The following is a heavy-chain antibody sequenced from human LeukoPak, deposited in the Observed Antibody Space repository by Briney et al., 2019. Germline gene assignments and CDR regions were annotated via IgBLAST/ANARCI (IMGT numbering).Heavy chain of an antibody. CDR1: GYTFTSYG. CDR2: ISAYNGNT. V-gene: IGHV1-18*01. CDR3: ARVPVVPAATVHMDV. D-gene: IGHD2-2*01. J-gene: IGHJ6*03. Sequence: ASVKVSCKASGYTFTSYGISWVRQAPGQGLEWMGWISAYNGNTNYAQKLQGRVTMTTDTSTSTAYMELRSLRSDDTAVYYCARVPVVPAATVHMDVWGKGTTVTVSS.